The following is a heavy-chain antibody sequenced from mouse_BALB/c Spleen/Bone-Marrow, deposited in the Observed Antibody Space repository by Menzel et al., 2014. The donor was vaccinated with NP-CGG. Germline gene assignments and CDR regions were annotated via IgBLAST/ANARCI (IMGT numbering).Heavy chain of an antibody. Sequence: LQESGAELVKPGASVKLSCKASGYTFTDYIIHWIKPRSGQGLEWIGWFYPGSGNIKYNEKFKDKATLTADKSSSTVYMELSRLTSEDSAVYFCTRHFYGSSYFDYWGQGTTLTVSS. CDR2: FYPGSGNI. J-gene: IGHJ2*01. V-gene: IGHV1-62-2*01. CDR3: TRHFYGSSYFDY. D-gene: IGHD1-1*01. CDR1: GYTFTDYI.